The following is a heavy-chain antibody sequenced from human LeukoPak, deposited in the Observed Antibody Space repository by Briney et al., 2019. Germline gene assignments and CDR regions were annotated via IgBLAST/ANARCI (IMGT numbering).Heavy chain of an antibody. CDR1: GFSFSGAW. J-gene: IGHJ4*02. Sequence: GGSLRLSCAASGFSFSGAWMSWVRQAPGKGLEGVGRIKSKSDGGTTDYAAPVKGRFTISRDDSKNTLFLQVNSLKIEDTAVYYCTTVTLRPVGLWGQGTLVTVSS. CDR2: IKSKSDGGTT. CDR3: TTVTLRPVGL. V-gene: IGHV3-15*05. D-gene: IGHD3-10*01.